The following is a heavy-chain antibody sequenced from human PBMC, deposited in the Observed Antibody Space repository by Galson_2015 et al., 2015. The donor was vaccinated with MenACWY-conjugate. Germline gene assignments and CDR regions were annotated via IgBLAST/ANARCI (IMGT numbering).Heavy chain of an antibody. D-gene: IGHD5-12*01. V-gene: IGHV3-11*06. Sequence: SLRLSCAASRFTFSDYYMSWIRQAPGKGLEWVAYISSGHIYSNHADSVKGRFTISRDNAKNSLFLQMNSLRGEDTAVYFCARTPRSYSGYTFEKWGQGTLVTVSS. CDR1: RFTFSDYY. CDR3: ARTPRSYSGYTFEK. CDR2: ISSGHIYS. J-gene: IGHJ4*02.